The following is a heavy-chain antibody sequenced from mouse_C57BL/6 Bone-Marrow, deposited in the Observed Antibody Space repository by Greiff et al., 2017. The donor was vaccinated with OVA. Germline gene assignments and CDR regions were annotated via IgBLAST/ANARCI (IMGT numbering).Heavy chain of an antibody. V-gene: IGHV3-6*01. CDR3: AREQYPYAMDY. D-gene: IGHD2-10*02. Sequence: EVKLQESGPGLVKPSQSLSLTCSVTGYSITSGYYWNWIRQFPGNKLEWMGYISYDGSNNYNPSLKNRISITRDTSKNQFFLKLNSVTTEDTATYYCAREQYPYAMDYWGQGTSVTVSS. CDR2: ISYDGSN. CDR1: GYSITSGYY. J-gene: IGHJ4*01.